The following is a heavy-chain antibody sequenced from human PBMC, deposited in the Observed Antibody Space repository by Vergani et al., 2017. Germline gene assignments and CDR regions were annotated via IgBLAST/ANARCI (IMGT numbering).Heavy chain of an antibody. D-gene: IGHD3/OR15-3a*01. CDR1: GYNFTSFD. J-gene: IGHJ5*01. V-gene: IGHV1-8*01. CDR3: ARGVLDSKYRHNWFGP. Sequence: QEQLVQSGAEVRTPGASVKVSCKSSGYNFTSFDINWVRLATGQGLEWMGWMNPKSGNTAYAAKFQGRITMTRDSSTDTAYMEMKSLRSEDTAISFCARGVLDSKYRHNWFGPWGQGTVVTVSS. CDR2: MNPKSGNT.